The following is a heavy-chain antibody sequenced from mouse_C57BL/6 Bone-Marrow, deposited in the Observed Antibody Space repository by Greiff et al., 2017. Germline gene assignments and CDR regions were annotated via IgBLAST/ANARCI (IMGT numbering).Heavy chain of an antibody. V-gene: IGHV1-26*01. Sequence: VQLQQSGPELVKPGASVKISCKASGYTFTDYYMNWVKQCHGKSLEWIGDINPNNGGTSYNQKFKGKATLTVDKSSSTAYMELRSLTSEDSAVYYCAIDGYYPLDYWGQGTTLTVSS. CDR3: AIDGYYPLDY. CDR2: INPNNGGT. J-gene: IGHJ2*01. D-gene: IGHD2-3*01. CDR1: GYTFTDYY.